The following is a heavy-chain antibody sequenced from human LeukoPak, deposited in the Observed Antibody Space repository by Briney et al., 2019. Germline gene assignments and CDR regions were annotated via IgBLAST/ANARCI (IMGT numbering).Heavy chain of an antibody. CDR2: IYHSGST. CDR3: ARNYYNSSFDAFDI. CDR1: GGSISSGGYS. Sequence: NPSETLSLTCAVSGGSISSGGYSWSWIRQPPGKGLEWIGYIYHSGSTNYNPSLKSRVTISVDTSKNQFSLKLSSVTAADTAVYYCARNYYNSSFDAFDIWGQGTMVTVSS. V-gene: IGHV4-30-2*02. D-gene: IGHD3-22*01. J-gene: IGHJ3*02.